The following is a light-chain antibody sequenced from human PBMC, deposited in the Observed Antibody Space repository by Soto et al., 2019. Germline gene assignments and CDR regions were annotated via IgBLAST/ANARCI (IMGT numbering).Light chain of an antibody. CDR1: QNIANDY. CDR3: QQYGSSPWT. CDR2: DAS. Sequence: EVALTQSPGTLSLSPGARATLSCRASQNIANDYLTWYQQKPGQAPRVLIYDASTRATGIPDRFSGSGSGTDFTLTIIRLEPEDFAMYYCQQYGSSPWTFGQGTKVEI. J-gene: IGKJ1*01. V-gene: IGKV3-20*01.